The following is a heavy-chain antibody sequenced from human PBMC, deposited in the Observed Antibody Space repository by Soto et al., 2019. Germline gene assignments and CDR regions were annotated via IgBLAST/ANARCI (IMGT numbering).Heavy chain of an antibody. CDR1: GYIFTGYA. V-gene: IGHV1-3*01. D-gene: IGHD1-1*01. J-gene: IGHJ4*02. CDR2: INGNNGNT. Sequence: XSVKVSCKASGYIFTGYAMHWVRRAPGQGLEWMGWINGNNGNTKYSPQFYDRVTFTRDTSANTGYMELRGLKPEDTAVYFCARDNQFLDKLLTSYFDFWGQGTQVTVSS. CDR3: ARDNQFLDKLLTSYFDF.